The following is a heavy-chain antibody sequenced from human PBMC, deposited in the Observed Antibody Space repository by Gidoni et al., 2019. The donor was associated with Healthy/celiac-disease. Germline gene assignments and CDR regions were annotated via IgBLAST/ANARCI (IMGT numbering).Heavy chain of an antibody. Sequence: QVQLQESGPGLVKPSETLSLTCTVSGGSIRSYYWSWIRQPPGKGLEWIGYIYYSGRANYNPSLKSRVTISVDTSKNQFSLKLSSVTAADTAVYYCARAPMSAAGTIDYFDYWGQGTLVTVSS. V-gene: IGHV4-59*01. CDR3: ARAPMSAAGTIDYFDY. CDR2: IYYSGRA. D-gene: IGHD6-13*01. CDR1: GGSIRSYY. J-gene: IGHJ4*02.